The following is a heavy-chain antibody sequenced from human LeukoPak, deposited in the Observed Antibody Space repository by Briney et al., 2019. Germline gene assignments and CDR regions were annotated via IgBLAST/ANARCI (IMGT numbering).Heavy chain of an antibody. CDR1: GFTVSSNY. Sequence: GGSLRLSCAASGFTVSSNYMSWVRLAPGKGLEWVSVIYSGGSTYYADSVKGRFTISRHNSKNTLYLQMNSLRAEDTAVYYCARWGYYDSSGYLRGFDAFDIWGQGTMVTVSS. CDR2: IYSGGST. CDR3: ARWGYYDSSGYLRGFDAFDI. J-gene: IGHJ3*02. D-gene: IGHD3-22*01. V-gene: IGHV3-53*04.